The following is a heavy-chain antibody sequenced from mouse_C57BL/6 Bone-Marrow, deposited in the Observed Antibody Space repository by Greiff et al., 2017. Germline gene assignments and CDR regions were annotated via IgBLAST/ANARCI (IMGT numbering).Heavy chain of an antibody. CDR3: ARILRGMDY. V-gene: IGHV1-54*01. D-gene: IGHD1-1*01. CDR2: INPGSGGT. J-gene: IGHJ4*01. Sequence: VQLQQSGAELVRPGTSVKVSCKASGYAFTNYLIEWVKQRPGQGLEWIGVINPGSGGTNYNEKFKGKATLTADKSSSTAYMQRSSLTSEDSAVYFCARILRGMDYWGQGTSVTVSS. CDR1: GYAFTNYL.